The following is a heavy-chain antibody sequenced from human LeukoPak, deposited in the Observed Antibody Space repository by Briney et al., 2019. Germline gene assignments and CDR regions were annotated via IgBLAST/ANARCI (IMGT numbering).Heavy chain of an antibody. CDR2: ISWNSGSI. CDR1: GFTFDDYA. CDR3: AKDIHGDGSGSYYNVFDY. Sequence: QSGRSLRLSCAASGFTFDDYAMHWVRQAPGKGLEWVSGISWNSGSIGYADSVKGRFTISRDNAKNSLYLQMNSLRTEDTALYYCAKDIHGDGSGSYYNVFDYWGQGTLVTVSS. J-gene: IGHJ4*02. V-gene: IGHV3-9*01. D-gene: IGHD3-10*01.